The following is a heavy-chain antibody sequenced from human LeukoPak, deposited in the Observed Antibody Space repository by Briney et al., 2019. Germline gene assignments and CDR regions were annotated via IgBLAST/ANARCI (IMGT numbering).Heavy chain of an antibody. Sequence: TLSLTCAVSGASISSFYWSWIRQHPGKGLEWIGYIYYSGSTYYNPSRESRVTISVDTSKNQFSLKLSSVTAADTAVYYCARERIAAAARAGIFDYWGQGTLVTVSS. CDR1: GASISSFY. CDR3: ARERIAAAARAGIFDY. CDR2: IYYSGST. D-gene: IGHD6-13*01. J-gene: IGHJ4*02. V-gene: IGHV4-31*11.